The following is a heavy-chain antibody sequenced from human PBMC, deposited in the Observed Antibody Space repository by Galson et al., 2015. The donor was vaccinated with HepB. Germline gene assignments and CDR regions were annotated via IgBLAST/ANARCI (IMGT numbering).Heavy chain of an antibody. Sequence: SVKVSCKASGYTFTSYDINWVRQATGQGLEWMGWMNPNSGNTGYAQKFQGRVTMTRNTSISTAYMELSSLRSEDTAVYYCARVSDYDILTGYTKPGYYYYYMDVWGKGTTVTVSS. CDR3: ARVSDYDILTGYTKPGYYYYYMDV. V-gene: IGHV1-8*01. CDR2: MNPNSGNT. J-gene: IGHJ6*03. CDR1: GYTFTSYD. D-gene: IGHD3-9*01.